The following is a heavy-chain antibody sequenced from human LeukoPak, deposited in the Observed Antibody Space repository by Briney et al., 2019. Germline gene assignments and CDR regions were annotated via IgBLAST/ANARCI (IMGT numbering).Heavy chain of an antibody. CDR2: INHSGST. J-gene: IGHJ4*02. CDR3: ARRWNWGVFDY. CDR1: GGSFSGYY. D-gene: IGHD7-27*01. Sequence: SETLSLTCTVYGGSFSGYYWSWIRQPPGKGLEWIGEINHSGSTNYNPSLKSRVTISVDTSKNQFSLKLSSVTAADTAVYYCARRWNWGVFDYWGQGTLVTVSS. V-gene: IGHV4-34*01.